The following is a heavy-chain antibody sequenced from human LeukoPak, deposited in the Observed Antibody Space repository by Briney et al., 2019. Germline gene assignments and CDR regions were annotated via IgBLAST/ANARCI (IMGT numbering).Heavy chain of an antibody. V-gene: IGHV3-7*01. CDR1: GFTFSSYW. CDR3: ARDPTGRLASWFDP. J-gene: IGHJ5*02. D-gene: IGHD1-14*01. CDR2: IKQDGSEK. Sequence: GGSLRLSCAASGFTFSSYWMSWVRQAPGKGLEWVANIKQDGSEKYYVDSVKGRFTISRDNAKNSLYLQMNSLRAEDTAVYYCARDPTGRLASWFDPWGQGTLVTVSS.